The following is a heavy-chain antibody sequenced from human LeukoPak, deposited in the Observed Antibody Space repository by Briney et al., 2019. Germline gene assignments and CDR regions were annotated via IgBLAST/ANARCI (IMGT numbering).Heavy chain of an antibody. CDR3: ARVGGPYYYDSSGYYWPSMDV. V-gene: IGHV1-69*05. CDR1: GGTFSSYA. Sequence: GSSVKVSCKASGGTFSSYAISWVRQAPGQGLEWMGRIIPIFGTANYAQKFQGRVTITTDESTSTAYMELSSLRSEDTAVYYCARVGGPYYYDSSGYYWPSMDVWGKGTTVTVSS. J-gene: IGHJ6*03. D-gene: IGHD3-22*01. CDR2: IIPIFGTA.